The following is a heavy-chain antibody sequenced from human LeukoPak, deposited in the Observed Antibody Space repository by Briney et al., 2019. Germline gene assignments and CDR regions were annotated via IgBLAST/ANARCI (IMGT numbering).Heavy chain of an antibody. CDR1: GFTFCSYS. D-gene: IGHD3-22*01. CDR3: AREAGYYDSSGYPTPYYYYYMDV. CDR2: ISSSSSTI. J-gene: IGHJ6*03. V-gene: IGHV3-48*01. Sequence: GGSLRLSCAASGFTFCSYSMNWVRQAPGKGLEWVSYISSSSSTIYYADSVKGRFTISRDNAKNSLYLQMNSLRAEDTAVYYCAREAGYYDSSGYPTPYYYYYMDVWGKGTTGTISS.